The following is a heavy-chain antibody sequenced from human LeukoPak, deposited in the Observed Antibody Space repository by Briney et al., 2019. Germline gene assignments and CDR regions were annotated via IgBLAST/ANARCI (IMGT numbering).Heavy chain of an antibody. J-gene: IGHJ4*02. CDR3: ARHYPYGSGSYSPFYFDY. CDR1: GDSISSYY. V-gene: IGHV4-59*08. CDR2: IYYSGST. Sequence: ASETLSLTCTVSGDSISSYYWSWTRQPPGKGLERIGYIYYSGSTNYNPSLKSRVAISVDTSKNQFSLKLSSVTAADTGVYYCARHYPYGSGSYSPFYFDYWGQGTLVTVSS. D-gene: IGHD3-10*01.